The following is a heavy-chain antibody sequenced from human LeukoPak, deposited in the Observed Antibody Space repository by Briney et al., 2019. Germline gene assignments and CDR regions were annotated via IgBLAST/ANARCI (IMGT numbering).Heavy chain of an antibody. CDR2: ISSTSSIM. Sequence: GGSLRLSCAASGFTFSTYSMNWVRQAPGKGLEWVSYISSTSSIMYYADSVKGRFTISRDNAKNSLYLQMNSLRDEDTAVYYCARDNFGDYGNCFDPWGQGTLVTVSS. D-gene: IGHD4-17*01. J-gene: IGHJ5*02. CDR1: GFTFSTYS. CDR3: ARDNFGDYGNCFDP. V-gene: IGHV3-48*02.